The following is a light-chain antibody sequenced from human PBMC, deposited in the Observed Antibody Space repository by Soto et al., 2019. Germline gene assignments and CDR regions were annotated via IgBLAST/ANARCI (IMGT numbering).Light chain of an antibody. V-gene: IGKV1-5*03. CDR2: KAS. CDR1: ESISSW. J-gene: IGKJ1*01. CDR3: QQYNSYLWT. Sequence: DIQMTQSPSTLSASVGDRVTITCRASESISSWLAWYQQKPGKAPKLLIYKASSLESEVPSRFSGSGSGTEFTLTISSLQPDDSATYYCQQYNSYLWTFGQGTKVEIK.